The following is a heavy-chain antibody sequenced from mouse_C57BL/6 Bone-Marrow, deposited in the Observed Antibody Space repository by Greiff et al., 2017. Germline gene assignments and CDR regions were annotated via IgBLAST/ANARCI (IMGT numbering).Heavy chain of an antibody. CDR2: ISSGGSYT. V-gene: IGHV5-6*01. CDR3: ARHRTGYYFDY. CDR1: GFTFSSYG. Sequence: EVQLVESGGDLAKPGGSLKLSCAASGFTFSSYGMAWVRQTPDKRLEWVATISSGGSYTYYPDSVKGRFTISRDNAKNTLYLQMSSLKSEDTAMYYCARHRTGYYFDYWGQGTTLTVSS. D-gene: IGHD4-1*01. J-gene: IGHJ2*01.